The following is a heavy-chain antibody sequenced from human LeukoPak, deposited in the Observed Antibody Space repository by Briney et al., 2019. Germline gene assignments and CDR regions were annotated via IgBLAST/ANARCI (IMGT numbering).Heavy chain of an antibody. D-gene: IGHD5-24*01. CDR1: GYTFTGYY. Sequence: ASVKVSCKASGYTFTGYYMHWVRQAPGQGLEWMGRINPNSGGTNYAQKFQGRVTMTRDTSISTAYMELSRLRSDDTAAYYCARDRGSRGYFDYWGQGTLVTVSS. V-gene: IGHV1-2*06. CDR2: INPNSGGT. J-gene: IGHJ4*02. CDR3: ARDRGSRGYFDY.